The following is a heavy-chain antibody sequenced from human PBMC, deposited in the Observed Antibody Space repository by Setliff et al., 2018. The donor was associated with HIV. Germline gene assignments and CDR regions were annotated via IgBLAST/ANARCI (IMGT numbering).Heavy chain of an antibody. Sequence: PGGSLRLSCAASGFTFSSYAMSWVRQAPGKGLEWVSAISGSGGSTGYADSVKGRFTISRDNAKNSLYLQMNSLRAEDTALYYCARDRGYDLDYFDYWGQGTLVTVSS. CDR2: ISGSGGST. J-gene: IGHJ4*02. CDR3: ARDRGYDLDYFDY. V-gene: IGHV3-20*04. CDR1: GFTFSSYA. D-gene: IGHD5-12*01.